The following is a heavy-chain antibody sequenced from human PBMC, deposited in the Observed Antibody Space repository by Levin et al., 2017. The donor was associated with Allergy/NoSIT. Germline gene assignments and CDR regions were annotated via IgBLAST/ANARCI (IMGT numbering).Heavy chain of an antibody. V-gene: IGHV3-33*01. D-gene: IGHD1-26*01. CDR2: IWYDGSNK. CDR1: GFTFSSYG. CDR3: ARDRIVGATDLAGY. Sequence: GGSLRLSCAASGFTFSSYGMHWVRQAPGKGLEWVAVIWYDGSNKYYADSVKGRFTISRDNSKNTLYLQMNSLRAEDTAVYYCARDRIVGATDLAGYWGQGTLVTVSS. J-gene: IGHJ4*02.